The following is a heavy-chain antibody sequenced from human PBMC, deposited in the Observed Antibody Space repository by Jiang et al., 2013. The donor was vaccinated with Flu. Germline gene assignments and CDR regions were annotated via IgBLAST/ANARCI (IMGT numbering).Heavy chain of an antibody. CDR3: LRGGYYDREGY. J-gene: IGHJ4*02. CDR2: IDTDGSIR. CDR1: GFTFETHW. Sequence: VQLVESGGGLVQSGGSLRLSCTASGFTFETHWMRWVRQAPGKGPVWLSHIDTDGSIRTYAGSVRGRFTISRDNAKNTVYLQMNSLRGDDTAVYYCLRGGYYDREGYWGQGTPVTVSS. V-gene: IGHV3-74*01. D-gene: IGHD3-10*01.